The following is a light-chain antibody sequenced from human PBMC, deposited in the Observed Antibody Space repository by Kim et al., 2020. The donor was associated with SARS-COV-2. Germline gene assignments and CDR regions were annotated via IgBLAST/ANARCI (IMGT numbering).Light chain of an antibody. CDR2: EAS. CDR3: QQSDNLFT. CDR1: HDISNY. Sequence: SAFVGDRVTITCQASHDISNYLNWYQQKSGKAPKLLIYEASNLETGVPPRFSGSGAGREFTFTISSLQPEDVATYYCQQSDNLFTFGGGTKVDIK. J-gene: IGKJ4*01. V-gene: IGKV1-33*01.